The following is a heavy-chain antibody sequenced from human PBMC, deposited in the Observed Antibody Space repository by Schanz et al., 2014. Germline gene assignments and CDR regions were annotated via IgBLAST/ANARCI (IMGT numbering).Heavy chain of an antibody. CDR2: SRNKGHSYTS. D-gene: IGHD5-12*01. V-gene: IGHV3-72*01. J-gene: IGHJ4*02. CDR3: ARRNFYDECAAFDY. Sequence: EVKLVESGGGLVQPGGPLRLSCAASGSTFSDHFMDWVRQAPGKGLEWVGHSRNKGHSYTSEYAASVKGRFTISRDESESSLYLQMDSLKAEDTAVYYCARRNFYDECAAFDYWGQGSLVTVSS. CDR1: GSTFSDHF.